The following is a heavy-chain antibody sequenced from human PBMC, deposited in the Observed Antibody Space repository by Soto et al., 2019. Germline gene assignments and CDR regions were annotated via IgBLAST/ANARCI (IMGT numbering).Heavy chain of an antibody. CDR2: IIPIFGTA. J-gene: IGHJ4*02. CDR3: ARVDCSGGSCYPGGY. V-gene: IGHV1-69*01. CDR1: GGTFSSYA. Sequence: QVQLVQSGAEVKKPGSSVKVSCKASGGTFSSYAISWVRQAPGQGLEWMGGIIPIFGTANYAQKFQGRVTLTADESTSTAYMELSSLRAEDTAVYYCARVDCSGGSCYPGGYWGQGTLVTVSS. D-gene: IGHD2-15*01.